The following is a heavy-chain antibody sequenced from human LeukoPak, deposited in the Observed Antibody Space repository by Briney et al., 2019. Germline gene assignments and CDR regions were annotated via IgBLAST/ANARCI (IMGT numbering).Heavy chain of an antibody. CDR2: IYPGDSDT. V-gene: IGHV5-51*01. D-gene: IGHD6-13*01. CDR3: ARHASWGKYSSSWPLFDY. Sequence: GESLKISCKGSGYSFTTYWIGWVRQMPGKGLEWMGIIYPGDSDTKYSPSFQGQVTFSADKSISTAYLQWSGLKASDTAMYYCARHASWGKYSSSWPLFDYWGQGTLVTVSS. CDR1: GYSFTTYW. J-gene: IGHJ4*02.